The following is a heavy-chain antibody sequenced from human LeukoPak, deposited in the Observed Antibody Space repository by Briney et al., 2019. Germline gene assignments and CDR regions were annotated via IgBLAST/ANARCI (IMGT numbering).Heavy chain of an antibody. CDR1: GGTFSSYA. J-gene: IGHJ4*02. Sequence: SVKVSCKASGGTFSSYAISWVRQAPGQGLEWMGGIIPIFGTANYVQKFQGRVTITADESTSTAYMELSSLRSEDTAVYYCARDRSEYDYVWGTHESWGQGTLVTVSS. CDR2: IIPIFGTA. D-gene: IGHD3-16*01. CDR3: ARDRSEYDYVWGTHES. V-gene: IGHV1-69*13.